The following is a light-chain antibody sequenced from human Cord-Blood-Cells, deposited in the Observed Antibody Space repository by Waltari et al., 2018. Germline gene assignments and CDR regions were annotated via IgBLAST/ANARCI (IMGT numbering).Light chain of an antibody. V-gene: IGKV1-39*01. CDR3: KQSYSTPRS. CDR1: QSISRY. J-gene: IGKJ2*03. Sequence: DIQMHQSQSFLSATVGDRVTITCRGSQSISRYLNWYQHKPGKATKLLIYAASSLKSGVPSRFSGSRSGTDFTLTISSLQPEEFATYYCKQSYSTPRSFGQGTKLEIK. CDR2: AAS.